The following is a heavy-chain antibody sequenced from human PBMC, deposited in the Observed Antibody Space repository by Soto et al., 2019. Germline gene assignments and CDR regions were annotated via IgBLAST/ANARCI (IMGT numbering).Heavy chain of an antibody. D-gene: IGHD5-18*01. J-gene: IGHJ6*02. CDR1: GYTFTSYY. CDR3: ARIVDSEVGFAGYSYGSDGMDV. V-gene: IGHV1-46*01. Sequence: ASVKVSCKASGYTFTSYYMQWVRQAPGQGLEWMGIINPSGGSTSYAQKFQGRVTMTRDTSTSTVYMELSSLRSEDTAVYYCARIVDSEVGFAGYSYGSDGMDVGGQGTTVTV. CDR2: INPSGGST.